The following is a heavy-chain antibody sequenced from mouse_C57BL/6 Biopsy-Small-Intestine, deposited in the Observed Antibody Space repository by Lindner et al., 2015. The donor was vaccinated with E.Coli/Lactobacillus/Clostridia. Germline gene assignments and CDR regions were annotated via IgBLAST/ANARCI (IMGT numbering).Heavy chain of an antibody. D-gene: IGHD1-1*01. CDR2: IYPSSGDS. V-gene: IGHV1-7*01. Sequence: VQLQESGAELAKPGASVKLPCKASGYTFTTYWMHWVKQRPGQGLEWIGYIYPSSGDSKYNQKFKDKATLTADKSSSTAYMQLSSLTYEDSAVYYCARTVNFAYFDYWGQGTTLTVSS. J-gene: IGHJ2*01. CDR1: GYTFTTYW. CDR3: ARTVNFAYFDY.